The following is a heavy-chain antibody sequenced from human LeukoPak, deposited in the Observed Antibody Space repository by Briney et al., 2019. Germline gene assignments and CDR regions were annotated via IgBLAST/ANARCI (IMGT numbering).Heavy chain of an antibody. D-gene: IGHD2-2*01. J-gene: IGHJ4*02. CDR1: GYIFTDYY. V-gene: IGHV1/OR15-1*02. CDR2: INPNSGGT. CDR3: ARDGPPGYCSSTSCLLDY. Sequence: ASVKVSCKASGYIFTDYYMHWVRQAPGQELGWMGRINPNSGGTNYAQKFQGRVTMTRDTSISTAYTELSSLRSEDTATYYCARDGPPGYCSSTSCLLDYWGQGTLVTVSS.